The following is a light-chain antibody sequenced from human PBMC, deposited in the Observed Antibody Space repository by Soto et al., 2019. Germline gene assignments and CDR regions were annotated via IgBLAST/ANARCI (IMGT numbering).Light chain of an antibody. CDR1: SSDVGGYNY. Sequence: QAVVTQPASVSGSPGQSITISCTGTSSDVGGYNYVSWYQQHPGKAPKLMIYEVSNRPSGVSNRFSGSKSGNTASLTISGLQAEDEADYYCSSYTSSSTVFGGGTQLTVL. V-gene: IGLV2-14*01. J-gene: IGLJ2*01. CDR2: EVS. CDR3: SSYTSSSTV.